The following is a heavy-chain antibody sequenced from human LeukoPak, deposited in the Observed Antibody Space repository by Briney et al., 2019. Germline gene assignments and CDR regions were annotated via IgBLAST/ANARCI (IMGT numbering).Heavy chain of an antibody. CDR3: AKGGISGYLDY. J-gene: IGHJ4*02. V-gene: IGHV3-23*01. Sequence: AGGSLRLSCAASGFNFSNYALRSLRQAPGKGLEWISTISSSGATTYYADSVKARFTISRDNSKSTLSLQMNSLRAEDTAVYYCAKGGISGYLDYWGQGTLVTVSS. D-gene: IGHD2-15*01. CDR2: ISSSGATT. CDR1: GFNFSNYA.